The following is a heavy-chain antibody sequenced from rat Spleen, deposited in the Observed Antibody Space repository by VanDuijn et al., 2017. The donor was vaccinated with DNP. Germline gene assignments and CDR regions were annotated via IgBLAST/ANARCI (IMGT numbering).Heavy chain of an antibody. V-gene: IGHV5-7*01. CDR1: GFTFSDYY. D-gene: IGHD1-11*01. J-gene: IGHJ4*01. CDR3: ARRRRIWGALDA. CDR2: ISSDGSST. Sequence: EVQLVESGGDLVQPGRSLKLFCAASGFTFSDYYMAWVRQAPKKGLEWVATISSDGSSTYYRDSVKGRFTVSRDNAKSSLYLQMDSLRSEDTATYYCARRRRIWGALDAWGQGTSVTVSS.